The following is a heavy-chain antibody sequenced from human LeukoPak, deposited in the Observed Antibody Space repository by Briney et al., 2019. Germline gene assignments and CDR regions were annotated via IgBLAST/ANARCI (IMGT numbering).Heavy chain of an antibody. Sequence: GACLRLACAVSALTFISYAVRSVRQDGGKGRECVSSNSTGSGYIYDADSLKGRFTISRDNDKSSLYLQMDSLSADDTGVYYCARGYGDGDTPRDYWGHGTLVTVSS. V-gene: IGHV3-21*01. CDR1: ALTFISYA. J-gene: IGHJ4*01. CDR2: NSTGSGYI. D-gene: IGHD4-17*01. CDR3: ARGYGDGDTPRDY.